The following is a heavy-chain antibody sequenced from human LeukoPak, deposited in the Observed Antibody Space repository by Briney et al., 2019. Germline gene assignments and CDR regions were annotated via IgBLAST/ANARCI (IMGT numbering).Heavy chain of an antibody. Sequence: SETLSLTCTVSGGSISSYYWSWIRQPPGKGLEWIGYIYYSGSTNYNPSLKSRVTISVDTSKNQFSLKLSSVTAADTAVYYCARLPGYYYGSGSFEQYYYYSMDVWGQGTTVTVSS. CDR1: GGSISSYY. J-gene: IGHJ6*02. CDR3: ARLPGYYYGSGSFEQYYYYSMDV. V-gene: IGHV4-59*08. CDR2: IYYSGST. D-gene: IGHD3-10*01.